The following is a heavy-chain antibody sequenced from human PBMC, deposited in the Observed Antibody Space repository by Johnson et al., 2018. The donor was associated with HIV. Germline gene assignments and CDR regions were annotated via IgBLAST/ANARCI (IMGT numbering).Heavy chain of an antibody. J-gene: IGHJ3*02. Sequence: QVQLVESGGGVVQPGGSLRLSCVASGFIFSSSGMHWVRQAPGKGLEWVAFIQYDGSNKFYVESVKGRSTITRDNSKNSLYLQMNSLRGEDTALYYCARVQPVGGSYHDAFDIWGQGTMVTVSS. D-gene: IGHD1-1*01. CDR3: ARVQPVGGSYHDAFDI. CDR1: GFIFSSSG. CDR2: IQYDGSNK. V-gene: IGHV3-30*02.